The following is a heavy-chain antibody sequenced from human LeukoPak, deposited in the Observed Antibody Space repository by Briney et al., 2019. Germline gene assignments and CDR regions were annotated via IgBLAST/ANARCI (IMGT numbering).Heavy chain of an antibody. CDR1: GFTFSDYY. Sequence: GGSLRLSCAASGFTFSDYYMSWIRQAPGKGLEWVSYISSSGSTIYYADSVKGRFTISRDNAKNSLYLQMNSLRAEDTAVYYCARDHQKVVTAPGFDPWGQGTLVTASS. CDR3: ARDHQKVVTAPGFDP. J-gene: IGHJ5*02. D-gene: IGHD2-21*02. V-gene: IGHV3-11*01. CDR2: ISSSGSTI.